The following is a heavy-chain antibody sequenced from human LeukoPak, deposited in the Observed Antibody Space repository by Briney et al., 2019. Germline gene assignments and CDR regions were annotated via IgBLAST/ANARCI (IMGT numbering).Heavy chain of an antibody. Sequence: GGSLRLSCAVSGFTFITYAMSWVRQAPGKGLEWISSISNSGSSTYYADSVRGRFTISRDNSKNTLYLQMNSLRDEDSAAYYCARVYLERLTAGYFDHWGQGTWVTVSP. CDR2: ISNSGSST. CDR1: GFTFITYA. V-gene: IGHV3-23*01. D-gene: IGHD2-8*01. CDR3: ARVYLERLTAGYFDH. J-gene: IGHJ4*02.